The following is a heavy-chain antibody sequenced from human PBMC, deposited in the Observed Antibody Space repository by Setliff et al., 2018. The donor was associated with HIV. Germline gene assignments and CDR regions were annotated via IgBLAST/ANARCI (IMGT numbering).Heavy chain of an antibody. V-gene: IGHV1-18*01. Sequence: ASVKVSCQASGSSFTSYGLSWVRQAPGQGLEWMGSITTYNGGTNYAQKFQGRVTMTTDTSTSTAYMELRSLRSDDTAVYYCTRGGYSGAFLDAFDIWGQGTMVTVSS. D-gene: IGHD1-26*01. CDR2: ITTYNGGT. CDR3: TRGGYSGAFLDAFDI. J-gene: IGHJ3*02. CDR1: GSSFTSYG.